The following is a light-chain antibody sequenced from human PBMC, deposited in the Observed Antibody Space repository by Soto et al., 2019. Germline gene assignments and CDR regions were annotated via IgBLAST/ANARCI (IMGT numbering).Light chain of an antibody. CDR1: RSNIGSSI. J-gene: IGLJ3*02. CDR3: VAWDDDLSARV. V-gene: IGLV1-47*01. CDR2: MNN. Sequence: QSALTQPPSLSGTPGQTVTISCLGSRSNIGSSIVHWYQQLPGTAPKRLIYMNNQRPAGVPDRFSGSKSGTSASLVISALRSEDEADYYCVAWDDDLSARVFGGGTKVTVL.